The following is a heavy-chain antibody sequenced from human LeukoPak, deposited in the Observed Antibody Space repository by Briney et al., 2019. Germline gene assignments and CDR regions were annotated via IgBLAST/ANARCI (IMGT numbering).Heavy chain of an antibody. J-gene: IGHJ4*02. D-gene: IGHD4-17*01. V-gene: IGHV3-53*01. CDR1: GFTVSSNY. CDR2: IYSGGST. Sequence: GGSLRLSCAASGFTVSSNYMSWVRQAPGKGLECVSVIYSGGSTFYADSVKGRFTISRDNSKNTLYLQMNSLRAEDTALYYCARGKEAPNYGDSPGDSWGQGTLLTVSS. CDR3: ARGKEAPNYGDSPGDS.